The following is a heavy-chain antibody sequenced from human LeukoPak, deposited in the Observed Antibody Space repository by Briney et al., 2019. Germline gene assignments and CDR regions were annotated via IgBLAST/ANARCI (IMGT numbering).Heavy chain of an antibody. CDR1: GFTFSSYS. J-gene: IGHJ6*02. CDR3: ARDEFGIAAHPGRAYYYYGMDV. CDR2: ISSSSSYI. V-gene: IGHV3-21*01. D-gene: IGHD6-13*01. Sequence: GGSLRLSCAASGFTFSSYSMNWVRQAPGKGLEWVSSISSSSSYIYYADSVKGRFTISRDNAKNSLHLQMNSLRAEDTAVYYCARDEFGIAAHPGRAYYYYGMDVWGQGTTVTVSS.